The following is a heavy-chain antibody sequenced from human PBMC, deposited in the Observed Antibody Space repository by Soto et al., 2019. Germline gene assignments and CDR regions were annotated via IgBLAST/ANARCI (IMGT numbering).Heavy chain of an antibody. Sequence: ASVKVACNASGYTVTVYYIHWVRQAPGQGLEWMGWVNPNSGGTNYAQKFQGWVTMTRDTSISTAYMELSRLRSDDTAVYYCVTSRVSIAVAGETEYYFDYWGQGTLVTVSS. D-gene: IGHD6-19*01. V-gene: IGHV1-2*04. CDR1: GYTVTVYY. CDR2: VNPNSGGT. CDR3: VTSRVSIAVAGETEYYFDY. J-gene: IGHJ4*02.